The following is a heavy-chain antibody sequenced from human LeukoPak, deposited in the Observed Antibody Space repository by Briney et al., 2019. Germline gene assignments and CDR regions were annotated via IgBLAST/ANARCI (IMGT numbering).Heavy chain of an antibody. Sequence: GGSLRLSCAAFGFTFSRYAMSWVRQAPGKGLEWVSAISGSGGSTYYADSVKGRFTISRDNSKNTLYLQMNSLRAEDTAVYYCAKDSGPMNSYYYDSSGYYSNWFDPWGQGTLVAVSS. CDR1: GFTFSRYA. CDR3: AKDSGPMNSYYYDSSGYYSNWFDP. J-gene: IGHJ5*02. CDR2: ISGSGGST. D-gene: IGHD3-22*01. V-gene: IGHV3-23*01.